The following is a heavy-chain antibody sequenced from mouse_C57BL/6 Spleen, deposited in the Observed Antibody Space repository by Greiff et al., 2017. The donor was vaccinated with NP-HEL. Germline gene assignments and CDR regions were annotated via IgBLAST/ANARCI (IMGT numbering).Heavy chain of an antibody. D-gene: IGHD4-1*01. Sequence: QVQLQQSGAELVRPGASVTLSCKASGYTFTDYEMHWVKQTPVHGLEWIGAIAPETGGTAYNQKFKGKAILTADKSSSTAYMELRSLTSDDSAVYYYTGGTGTWFAYWGQGTLVTVSA. CDR2: IAPETGGT. CDR3: TGGTGTWFAY. J-gene: IGHJ3*01. V-gene: IGHV1-15*01. CDR1: GYTFTDYE.